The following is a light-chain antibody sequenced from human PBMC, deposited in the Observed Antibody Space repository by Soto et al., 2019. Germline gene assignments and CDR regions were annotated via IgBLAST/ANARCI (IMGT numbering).Light chain of an antibody. Sequence: EIVLTQSPATLSLSPGERATLSCRASQSVSSYLAWYQQKPGQAPRLLIYDASNRATGIPARFSGSGSGTDFTLTISSLEPEDFAGYDGQKRSNWPVFGGGTKVEIK. V-gene: IGKV3-11*01. CDR3: QKRSNWPV. CDR1: QSVSSY. J-gene: IGKJ4*01. CDR2: DAS.